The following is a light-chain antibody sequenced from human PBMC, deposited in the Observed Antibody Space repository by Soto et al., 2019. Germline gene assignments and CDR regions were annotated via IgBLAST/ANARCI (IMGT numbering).Light chain of an antibody. CDR1: QSISRS. Sequence: EIVLTQSPVTLSVSPGDRATLSCRASQSISRSLTWYQQRPGQAPRLLIYDASSRASGIPARFSGSGSGTDFTLTISSLDPEDFAVYYCQQRLDWPRTFGQGTKV. J-gene: IGKJ2*01. CDR2: DAS. V-gene: IGKV3-11*01. CDR3: QQRLDWPRT.